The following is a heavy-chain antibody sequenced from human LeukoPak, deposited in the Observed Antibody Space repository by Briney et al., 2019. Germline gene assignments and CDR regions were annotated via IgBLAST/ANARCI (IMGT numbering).Heavy chain of an antibody. Sequence: ASVKVSCKVSGYTLTELSMHWVRQAPGKGLEWMGGFDPEDGETIYAQKFQGRVTMTEDTSTDTAYMELSSLRSKDTAVYYCATEYYYGSGSYSRGAFDIWGQGTMVTVSS. CDR1: GYTLTELS. V-gene: IGHV1-24*01. CDR3: ATEYYYGSGSYSRGAFDI. J-gene: IGHJ3*02. D-gene: IGHD3-10*01. CDR2: FDPEDGET.